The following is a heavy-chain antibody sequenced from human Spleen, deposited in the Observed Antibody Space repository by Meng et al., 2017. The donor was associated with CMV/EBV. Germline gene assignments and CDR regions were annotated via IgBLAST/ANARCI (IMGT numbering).Heavy chain of an antibody. V-gene: IGHV4-39*07. Sequence: SETLSLTCTVSGGSISSSSYYWGWIRQPPGKGLEWIGSIYYSGSTYYNPSLKSRVTISVDTSKNQFSLKLSSVTAADTAVYYCARAEVVRYFGMDVWGQGTTVTVSS. CDR3: ARAEVVRYFGMDV. CDR1: GGSISSSSYY. CDR2: IYYSGST. J-gene: IGHJ6*02. D-gene: IGHD3-10*01.